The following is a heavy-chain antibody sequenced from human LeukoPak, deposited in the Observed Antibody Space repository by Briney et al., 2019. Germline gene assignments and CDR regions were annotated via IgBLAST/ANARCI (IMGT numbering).Heavy chain of an antibody. V-gene: IGHV3-23*01. J-gene: IGHJ4*02. CDR1: GFTFSTYA. CDR2: INSNGDEI. Sequence: GGSLRLSCAASGFTFSTYAMTWLRQAPGKGLQWVSGINSNGDEIYYADSVTGRFTISRDNSNNALYLQMDSLRAEDTAVYYCANWIGSSSRDYWGQGTLVTVSS. D-gene: IGHD6-6*01. CDR3: ANWIGSSSRDY.